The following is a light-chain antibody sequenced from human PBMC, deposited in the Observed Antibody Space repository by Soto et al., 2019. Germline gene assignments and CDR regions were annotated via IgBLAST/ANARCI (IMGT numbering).Light chain of an antibody. CDR2: EVS. CDR3: SSYGGSNTVV. CDR1: SSDVGGYNY. V-gene: IGLV2-8*01. Sequence: QSALTQPPSASGSPGQSVTISCTGSSSDVGGYNYVSWYQQHPGKAPKLMIYEVSNRPSGVPGRLSASKSGNTASLTVSGLHAEDEADYCCSSYGGSNTVVFGGGTKLTV. J-gene: IGLJ2*01.